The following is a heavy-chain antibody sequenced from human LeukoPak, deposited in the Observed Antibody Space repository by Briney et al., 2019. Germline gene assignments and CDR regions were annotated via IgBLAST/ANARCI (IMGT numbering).Heavy chain of an antibody. CDR2: ISAYNGNT. Sequence: ASVKVSCKASGYTFTSYGISWVRQAPGQGLEWMGWISAYNGNTNYAQKLQGKVTMTTDTSTSTAYMELRSLGSDDTAVYYCARDSITMIVVVRGYFDYWGQGTLVTVSS. D-gene: IGHD3-22*01. J-gene: IGHJ4*02. CDR1: GYTFTSYG. V-gene: IGHV1-18*01. CDR3: ARDSITMIVVVRGYFDY.